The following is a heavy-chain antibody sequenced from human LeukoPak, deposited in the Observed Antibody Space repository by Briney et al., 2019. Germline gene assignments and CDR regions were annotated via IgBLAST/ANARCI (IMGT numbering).Heavy chain of an antibody. J-gene: IGHJ6*03. Sequence: SETLSLTCTVSGGSISSSSYYWGWIRQPPGTGLEWIGCIYYSGSTYYTPSLKSRVTISVDTSKNQFSLKLSSVTAADTAVYYCARVRHTPPYYYYYMDVWGKGTTVTVSS. CDR1: GGSISSSSYY. CDR3: ARVRHTPPYYYYYMDV. CDR2: IYYSGST. D-gene: IGHD2-2*02. V-gene: IGHV4-39*07.